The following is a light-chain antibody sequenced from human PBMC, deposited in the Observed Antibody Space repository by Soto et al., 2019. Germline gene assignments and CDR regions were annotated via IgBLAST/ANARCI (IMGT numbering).Light chain of an antibody. CDR1: QSISAW. V-gene: IGKV1-5*03. J-gene: IGKJ1*01. CDR2: KAS. CDR3: QQYNEYSWT. Sequence: DIQMTQSPSTLSASIGARVTITCRASQSISAWLAWYQQKPGKATRLLIYKASTLEIGVPSRFSGSGSGTEFALTISSLQPDDVATYYCQQYNEYSWTFGQGTKVDIK.